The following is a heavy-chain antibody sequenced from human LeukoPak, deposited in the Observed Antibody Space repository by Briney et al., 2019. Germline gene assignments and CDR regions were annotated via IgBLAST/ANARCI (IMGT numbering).Heavy chain of an antibody. J-gene: IGHJ4*02. Sequence: GGSLRLSCAASGFTFSSYSMNWVRQAPGKGLEWVSSISSSSSTIYYADSVKGRFTISRDNAKNSLYLQMNSLRAEDTAVYYCARASSSTTEGDYWGQGTLVTVSS. D-gene: IGHD2-2*01. CDR3: ARASSSTTEGDY. V-gene: IGHV3-48*04. CDR1: GFTFSSYS. CDR2: ISSSSSTI.